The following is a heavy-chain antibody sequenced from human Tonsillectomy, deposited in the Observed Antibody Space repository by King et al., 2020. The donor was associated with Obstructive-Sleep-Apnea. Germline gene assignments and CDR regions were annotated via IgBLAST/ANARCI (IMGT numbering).Heavy chain of an antibody. CDR3: AKTARGDYDYYGLDV. J-gene: IGHJ6*02. V-gene: IGHV3-23*04. CDR2: ISVSGGGT. Sequence: VQLVESGGGLVQPGGSLRLSCRASGFTFSNYAMSWVRQAPGEGLEWVSGISVSGGGTYFADSVKGRFTISRDNFKKTLYLQMNSLRADDTAAYYCAKTARGDYDYYGLDVWGQGTTVIVSS. D-gene: IGHD4/OR15-4a*01. CDR1: GFTFSNYA.